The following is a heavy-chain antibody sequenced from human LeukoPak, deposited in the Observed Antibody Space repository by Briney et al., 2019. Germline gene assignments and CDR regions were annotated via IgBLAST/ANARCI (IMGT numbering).Heavy chain of an antibody. CDR3: ARVFGDYSDY. CDR2: ISSSGSTI. Sequence: GGSLRLSCAASGFTFTNDEMNWVRQAPGKGLEWVSYISSSGSTIYYADSVEGRFTISRDNAKNSLFLQMNSLRAEDTAVYYCARVFGDYSDYWGQGTLVTVSS. V-gene: IGHV3-48*03. CDR1: GFTFTNDE. J-gene: IGHJ4*02. D-gene: IGHD3-10*01.